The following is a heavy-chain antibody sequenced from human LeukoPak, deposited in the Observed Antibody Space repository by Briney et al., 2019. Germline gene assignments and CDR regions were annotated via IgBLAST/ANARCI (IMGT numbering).Heavy chain of an antibody. V-gene: IGHV3-23*01. CDR1: GFTFSSYA. CDR3: ARPTSSSSWYNYYYYYMDV. J-gene: IGHJ6*03. CDR2: ISGSGGST. Sequence: TGGSLRLSCAASGFTFSSYAMSWVRQAPGKGLEWVSAISGSGGSTYYADSVKGRFTISRDNAKNTLYLQMNSLRAEDTAVYYCARPTSSSSWYNYYYYYMDVWGKGTTVTVSS. D-gene: IGHD6-13*01.